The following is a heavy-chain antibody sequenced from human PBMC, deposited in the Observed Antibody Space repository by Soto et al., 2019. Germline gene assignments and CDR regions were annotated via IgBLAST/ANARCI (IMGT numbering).Heavy chain of an antibody. D-gene: IGHD3-3*01. J-gene: IGHJ4*02. CDR3: ARWSYLDY. CDR2: ISGSDGKT. V-gene: IGHV3-23*01. CDR1: GFNFATYS. Sequence: GGSLRLSCAASGFNFATYSMSWVRQAPGKGLEWVSTISGSDGKTFYADSVKGRFSISRDTSQSTLYLQMNSLRADDTAMYYCARWSYLDYWGQGTRVTVS.